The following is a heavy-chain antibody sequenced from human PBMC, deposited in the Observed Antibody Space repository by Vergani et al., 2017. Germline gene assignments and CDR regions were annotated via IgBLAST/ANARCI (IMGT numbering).Heavy chain of an antibody. J-gene: IGHJ4*02. Sequence: QVQLVQSGAEVKKPGSSVKVSCKASGYTFTSYYMHWVRQAPGQGLEWMGIINPSGGSTSYAQKFQGRVTMTRDTSTSTVYMELSSLRSEDTAVYYCARAPSLDPGTFAFWGQGTLVTVSS. CDR2: INPSGGST. V-gene: IGHV1-46*01. CDR1: GYTFTSYY. CDR3: ARAPSLDPGTFAF. D-gene: IGHD1-1*01.